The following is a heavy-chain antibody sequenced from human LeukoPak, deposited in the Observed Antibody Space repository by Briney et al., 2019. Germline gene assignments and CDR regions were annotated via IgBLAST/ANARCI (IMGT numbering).Heavy chain of an antibody. CDR3: ARAGLGELTLDY. Sequence: ASVKVSCNASGYTFTSYGINWVRQAPGQGLEWMGWISTYNGDTNYAQKLQGRVTMTTDTSTNTAYMELRSLRSDDTAVYYCARAGLGELTLDYWGQGTLVTVSS. CDR2: ISTYNGDT. V-gene: IGHV1-18*01. J-gene: IGHJ4*02. CDR1: GYTFTSYG. D-gene: IGHD3-16*01.